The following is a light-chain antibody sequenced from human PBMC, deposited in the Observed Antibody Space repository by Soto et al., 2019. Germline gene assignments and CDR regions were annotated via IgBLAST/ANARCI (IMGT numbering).Light chain of an antibody. V-gene: IGKV1-39*01. Sequence: DIPMTQSPSSLSASVGDRVTITCRAPKNIRHYLNWYQQKPGTAPKLLVYAASSLKRGVPSRFAGSGSGTDFNHTLTSLPPEDFATYYYQQCDGMPYTFGQGTKL. CDR2: AAS. J-gene: IGKJ2*01. CDR1: KNIRHY. CDR3: QQCDGMPYT.